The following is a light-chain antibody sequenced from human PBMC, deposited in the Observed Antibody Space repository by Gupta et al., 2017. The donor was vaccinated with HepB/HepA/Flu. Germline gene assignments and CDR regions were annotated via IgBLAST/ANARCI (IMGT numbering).Light chain of an antibody. Sequence: DIQMTQSPSSLSASVGDRVTITCRASQSISRYLNWYQQKPGKVPKLLIYVASSLQSGVPSRFSGSGSGTDFTLTISRLQPEDFATYYCQQSDYLPLTFGGRTKVEIK. CDR3: QQSDYLPLT. CDR2: VAS. J-gene: IGKJ4*01. CDR1: QSISRY. V-gene: IGKV1-39*01.